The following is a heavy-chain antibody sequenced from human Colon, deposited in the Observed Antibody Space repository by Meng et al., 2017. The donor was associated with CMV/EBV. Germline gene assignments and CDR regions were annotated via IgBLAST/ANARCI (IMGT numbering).Heavy chain of an antibody. CDR3: AREYSSFDY. V-gene: IGHV4-59*01. D-gene: IGHD5-18*01. Sequence: SETLSLTCTVSDDSFSSYYWSWIRQSPERGLEWIGYSSYSGTTNYNPSLKSRVTISQDTSKNQFSLKLTSVTPADTAVYYCAREYSSFDYWGQGTLVTVSS. CDR1: DDSFSSYY. J-gene: IGHJ4*02. CDR2: SSYSGTT.